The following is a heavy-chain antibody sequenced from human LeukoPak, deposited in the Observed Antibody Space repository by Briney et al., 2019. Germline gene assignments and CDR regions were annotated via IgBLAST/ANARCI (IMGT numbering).Heavy chain of an antibody. V-gene: IGHV4-59*10. D-gene: IGHD5-18*01. CDR3: ASSEDTAMTDFDY. CDR2: IYTSGST. J-gene: IGHJ4*02. CDR1: GGSFSVYY. Sequence: PSETLSLTCAVYGGSFSVYYWSWIRQPAGKGLEWIGRIYTSGSTNYNPSLKSRVTMSVDTSKNQFSLKLSSVTAADTAVYYCASSEDTAMTDFDYWGQGTLVTVSS.